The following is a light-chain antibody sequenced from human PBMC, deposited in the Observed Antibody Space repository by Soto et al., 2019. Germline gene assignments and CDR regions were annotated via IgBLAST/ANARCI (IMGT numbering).Light chain of an antibody. J-gene: IGKJ1*01. Sequence: IVWTVAPSTLSDSAGKRARLSCRASHRVSSSYLAWYQQKLGQAPRVLIYGASTRATGIPARFTGSGSGTEFILTITSLQSEDSAVYYCQEYNTWPWTFGQGTKVDI. CDR1: HRVSSSY. CDR3: QEYNTWPWT. CDR2: GAS. V-gene: IGKV3-15*01.